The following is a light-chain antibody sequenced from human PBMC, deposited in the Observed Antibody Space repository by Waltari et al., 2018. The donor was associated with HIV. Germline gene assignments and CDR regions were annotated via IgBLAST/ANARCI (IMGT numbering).Light chain of an antibody. CDR2: EVS. V-gene: IGLV2-14*01. CDR1: PSYLGGYNY. CDR3: SSYISSRFWV. J-gene: IGLJ3*02. Sequence: QSALTQPASVSGSPGQSITISSTGTPSYLGGYNYLSWDQQRPGKAPKLMIYEVSNRPSGVSSRFSGSKSANAASLTISGLQAEDEADYYCSSYISSRFWVFGGGTKLTVL.